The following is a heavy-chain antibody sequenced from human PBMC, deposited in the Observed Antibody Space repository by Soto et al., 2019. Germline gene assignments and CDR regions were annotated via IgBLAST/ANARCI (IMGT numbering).Heavy chain of an antibody. J-gene: IGHJ5*02. D-gene: IGHD6-6*01. Sequence: ASVKVSCKASGYTFTNYDITWVRQAPGQGLEWMGWISAYNDDTNYSQRLQGRLTMTTDTSTNTAYMELRSLTSDDTAVYYCAKSSSDYSNSSDWFDPWGQGTLVTVSS. V-gene: IGHV1-18*01. CDR3: AKSSSDYSNSSDWFDP. CDR1: GYTFTNYD. CDR2: ISAYNDDT.